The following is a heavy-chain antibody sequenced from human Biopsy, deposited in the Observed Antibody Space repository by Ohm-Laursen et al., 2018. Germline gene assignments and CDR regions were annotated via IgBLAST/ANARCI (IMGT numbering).Heavy chain of an antibody. D-gene: IGHD6-13*01. CDR1: GFTFSTYA. J-gene: IGHJ3*02. V-gene: IGHV3-23*01. CDR2: ITGSGGST. Sequence: SLRLSCSASGFTFSTYAMTWVRQAPGEGLEWVSSITGSGGSTYYPDSVKGRFTISRDNSKNSLYLQMSSLRAEDTAVYYCARHIGSSWEWAFDIWGRGSMVTVSS. CDR3: ARHIGSSWEWAFDI.